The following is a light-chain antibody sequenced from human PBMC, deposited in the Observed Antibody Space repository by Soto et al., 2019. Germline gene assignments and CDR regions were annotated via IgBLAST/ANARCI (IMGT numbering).Light chain of an antibody. CDR2: DAS. Sequence: EILLTQSPATLSLSPGERATLSCRASQSVTNFLVWYQQKPGQAPRALIYDASIRATGIPARFSGSGSGTDFTLTISSLEPEDFAVYYCQHRYNAPWTVGQGTKVEIK. V-gene: IGKV3-11*01. J-gene: IGKJ1*01. CDR3: QHRYNAPWT. CDR1: QSVTNF.